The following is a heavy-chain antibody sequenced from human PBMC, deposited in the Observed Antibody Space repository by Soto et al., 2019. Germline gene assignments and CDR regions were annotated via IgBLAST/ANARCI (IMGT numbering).Heavy chain of an antibody. V-gene: IGHV4-59*06. Sequence: SETLCLTCTVAGGSISSSDGSWIRQHPGKGLEWIGYIYYSGSTYYNPSLKSRVTISVDTSKNQFSLKLSSVTAADTAVYYCASSSWAVNTIDYWGQGTLVTVSS. D-gene: IGHD4-17*01. CDR2: IYYSGST. J-gene: IGHJ4*02. CDR1: GGSISSSD. CDR3: ASSSWAVNTIDY.